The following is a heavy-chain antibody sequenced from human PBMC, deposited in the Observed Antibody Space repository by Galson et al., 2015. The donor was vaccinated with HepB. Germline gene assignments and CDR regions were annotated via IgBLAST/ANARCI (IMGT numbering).Heavy chain of an antibody. Sequence: SLRLSCAASGFTFSNYGMHWVRQAPGKGLEWVAVISYDGSNTYYADSVKGRFTISRDNSENTLYLQLNSLRAEDTAVYYCAKVSGGYYELDYWGQGTLVAVSS. V-gene: IGHV3-30*18. CDR1: GFTFSNYG. CDR2: ISYDGSNT. D-gene: IGHD3-22*01. J-gene: IGHJ4*02. CDR3: AKVSGGYYELDY.